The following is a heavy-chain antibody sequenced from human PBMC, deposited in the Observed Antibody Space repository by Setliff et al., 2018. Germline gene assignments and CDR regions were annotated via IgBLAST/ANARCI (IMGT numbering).Heavy chain of an antibody. CDR2: INHSGST. V-gene: IGHV4-34*01. CDR1: GGSFSGYY. CDR3: ARRPPSYYYGMDV. Sequence: TSETLSLXXAVYGGSFSGYYWSWIRQPPGKGLEWIGEINHSGSTNYNPSLKSRVAISVDTSENQFSLKLSSVTAADTAVYYCARRPPSYYYGMDVWGQGTTVTVSS. J-gene: IGHJ6*02.